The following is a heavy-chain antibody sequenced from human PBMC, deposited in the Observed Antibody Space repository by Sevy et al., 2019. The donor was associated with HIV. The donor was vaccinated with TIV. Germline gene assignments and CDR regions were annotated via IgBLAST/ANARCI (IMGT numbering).Heavy chain of an antibody. CDR3: AKDIAGAYTYSYDSANFDY. CDR2: LSGSGDNA. V-gene: IGHV3-23*01. J-gene: IGHJ4*02. D-gene: IGHD3-3*01. Sequence: GGYLRLSCAASGFTFRNYALGWVRQAPGKGLEWVSALSGSGDNAYYADSVKGRFTISRDNSKNTLNLQMKSLRAEDTAMYYCAKDIAGAYTYSYDSANFDYWGQGTLVTVSS. CDR1: GFTFRNYA.